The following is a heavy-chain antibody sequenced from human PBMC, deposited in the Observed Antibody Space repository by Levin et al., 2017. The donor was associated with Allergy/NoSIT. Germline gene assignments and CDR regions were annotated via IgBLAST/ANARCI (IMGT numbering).Heavy chain of an antibody. J-gene: IGHJ3*01. CDR2: SSGNT. D-gene: IGHD3-22*01. CDR3: ASLSSGNAFDL. CDR1: GGSISSYW. Sequence: PSETLSLTCTVSGGSISSYWWSWIRQPAGKGLEWIGRSSGNTNYNPSLKSRVTMSVDTSKNQVSLKLSSVTAADTAMYYCASLSSGNAFDLWGPGTMVTVSS. V-gene: IGHV4-4*07.